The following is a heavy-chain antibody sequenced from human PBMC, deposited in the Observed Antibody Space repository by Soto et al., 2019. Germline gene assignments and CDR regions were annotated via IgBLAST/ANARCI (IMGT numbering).Heavy chain of an antibody. Sequence: QVQLVQSGAEVKKPGASVKVSCKASGYPFTSHDINWMRQATGQGLEWMGWMNPNSGNTNYAQKFQGRVTLTRDTSISTAYMELTSLRAEDTAIYYCASDMSTTWGQGTLVTVSS. V-gene: IGHV1-8*01. CDR2: MNPNSGNT. D-gene: IGHD2-2*01. CDR1: GYPFTSHD. CDR3: ASDMSTT. J-gene: IGHJ5*02.